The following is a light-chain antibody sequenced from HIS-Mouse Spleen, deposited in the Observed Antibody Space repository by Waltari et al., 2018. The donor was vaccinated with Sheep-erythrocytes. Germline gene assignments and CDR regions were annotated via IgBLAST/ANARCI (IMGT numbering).Light chain of an antibody. J-gene: IGLJ3*02. V-gene: IGLV3-10*01. Sequence: SYELTQPPSVSVSPGQTARITCSGDALPKKYAYWYQQKSGQAPVLVIYEASKQPSGIPERFSGSSSGTMATLTISGAQVEDEADYYCYSTDSSGNHRVFGGGTKLTVL. CDR1: ALPKKY. CDR3: YSTDSSGNHRV. CDR2: EAS.